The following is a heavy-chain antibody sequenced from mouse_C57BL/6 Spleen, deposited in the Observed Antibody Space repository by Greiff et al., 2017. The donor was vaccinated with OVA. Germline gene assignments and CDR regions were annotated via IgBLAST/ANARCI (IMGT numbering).Heavy chain of an antibody. CDR3: ATLYPLDY. D-gene: IGHD2-1*01. CDR1: GYTFTSYW. Sequence: QVQLQQPGAELVKPGASVKLSCKASGYTFTSYWMHWVKPRPGQGLEWIGMIHTNSGSTNYNAQFKSKGTLTVDKSSRTAYMQRGSLTSEDSSVYYGATLYPLDYWGQGTTLTVSS. CDR2: IHTNSGST. J-gene: IGHJ2*01. V-gene: IGHV1-64*01.